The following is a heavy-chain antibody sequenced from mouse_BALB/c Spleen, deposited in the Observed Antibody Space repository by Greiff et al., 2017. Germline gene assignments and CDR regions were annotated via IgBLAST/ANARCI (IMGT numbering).Heavy chain of an antibody. CDR2: ISSGSSTI. J-gene: IGHJ4*01. V-gene: IGHV5-17*02. D-gene: IGHD2-1*01. Sequence: EVQRVESGGGLVQPGGSRKLSCAASGFTFSSFGMHWVRQAPEKGLEWVAYISSGSSTIYYADTVKGRFTISRDNPKNTLFLQMTSLRSEDTAMYYCASNYEGYYYAMDYWGQGTSVTVSS. CDR3: ASNYEGYYYAMDY. CDR1: GFTFSSFG.